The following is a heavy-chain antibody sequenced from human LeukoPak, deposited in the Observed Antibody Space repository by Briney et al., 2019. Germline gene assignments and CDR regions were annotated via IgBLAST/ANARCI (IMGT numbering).Heavy chain of an antibody. D-gene: IGHD2-15*01. V-gene: IGHV1-18*01. CDR3: AREGYCSGGICYSTMNWFDP. Sequence: ASVKVSCKASGYTFIGYYIHWVRQAPGQGLEWMGWISAYNGNTNYAQKVQGRVTLTTDTSTSTAYMELRSLRSDDTAVYYCAREGYCSGGICYSTMNWFDPWGQGTLVTVSS. J-gene: IGHJ5*02. CDR2: ISAYNGNT. CDR1: GYTFIGYY.